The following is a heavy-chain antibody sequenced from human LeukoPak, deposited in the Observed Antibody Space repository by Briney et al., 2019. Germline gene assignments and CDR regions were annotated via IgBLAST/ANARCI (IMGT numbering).Heavy chain of an antibody. V-gene: IGHV4-61*05. J-gene: IGHJ6*03. CDR2: IYYSGST. CDR1: GGSISSSSYY. D-gene: IGHD3-10*01. Sequence: SETLSLTCTVSGGSISSSSYYWGWIRQPPGKGLEWIGYIYYSGSTNYNPSLKSRVTISVDTSKNQFSLKLSSVTAADTAVYYCARVRWDYYYYYMDVWGKGTTVTVSS. CDR3: ARVRWDYYYYYMDV.